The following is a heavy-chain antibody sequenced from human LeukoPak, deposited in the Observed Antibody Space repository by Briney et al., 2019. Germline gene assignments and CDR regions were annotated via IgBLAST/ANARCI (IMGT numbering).Heavy chain of an antibody. Sequence: ASVKVSCKASGYTFTSYDINWVRQAPGQGLEWMGGIIPIFGTANYAQKFQGRVTITTDESTSTAYMELSSLRSEDTAVYYCARDSFARPYYVDDFWSGYFNYWGQGTLVTVSS. D-gene: IGHD3-3*01. V-gene: IGHV1-69*05. CDR1: GYTFTSYD. CDR2: IIPIFGTA. J-gene: IGHJ4*02. CDR3: ARDSFARPYYVDDFWSGYFNY.